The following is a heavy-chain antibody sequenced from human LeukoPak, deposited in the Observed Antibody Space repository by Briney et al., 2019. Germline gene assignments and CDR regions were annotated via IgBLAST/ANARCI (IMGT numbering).Heavy chain of an antibody. CDR1: GGSMNSGSYY. CDR2: IYTSGST. J-gene: IGHJ4*02. Sequence: SETLSLXCTVSGGSMNSGSYYWNWIRQPAGKGLEWIGRIYTSGSTNYNPSLQSRVTISVDTSKNQFSLKLNSVTAADTAVYYCAIHRYDSSEPYYFDYWGQGTLVTVSS. D-gene: IGHD3-22*01. V-gene: IGHV4-61*02. CDR3: AIHRYDSSEPYYFDY.